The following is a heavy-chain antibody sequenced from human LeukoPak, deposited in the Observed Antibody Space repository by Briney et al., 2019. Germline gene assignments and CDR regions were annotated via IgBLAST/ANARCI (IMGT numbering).Heavy chain of an antibody. Sequence: GGSLRLSCAASGFTLSNFAISWVRQAPGKGLELDSGVIANGRRTHYEDSVTGRFIISRDNSKNTLYLQMNSLRAEDKAVYYCSKEVRIQLWPPDYWGQGTLVTVSS. CDR3: SKEVRIQLWPPDY. CDR1: GFTLSNFA. V-gene: IGHV3-23*01. J-gene: IGHJ4*02. D-gene: IGHD5-18*01. CDR2: VIANGRRT.